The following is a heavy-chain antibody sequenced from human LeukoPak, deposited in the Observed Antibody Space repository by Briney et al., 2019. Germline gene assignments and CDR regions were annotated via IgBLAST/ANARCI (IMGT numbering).Heavy chain of an antibody. CDR3: ARGYRPNTYYYDSSGYYPWFDP. Sequence: EASVKVSCKASGYTFTSYDINWVRQATGQGLEWMGWMNPNSGNTGYAQKFQGRVTMTRNTPISTAYMELSSLRSEDTAVYYCARGYRPNTYYYDSSGYYPWFDPWGQGTLVTVSS. J-gene: IGHJ5*02. D-gene: IGHD3-22*01. CDR2: MNPNSGNT. V-gene: IGHV1-8*01. CDR1: GYTFTSYD.